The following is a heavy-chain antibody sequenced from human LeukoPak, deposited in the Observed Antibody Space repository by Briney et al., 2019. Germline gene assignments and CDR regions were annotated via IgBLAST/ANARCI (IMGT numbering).Heavy chain of an antibody. J-gene: IGHJ4*02. CDR3: ARGGWNKFDY. D-gene: IGHD1-1*01. Sequence: SETLSLTCAVYGGSFSGYYWSWIRQPPGKGLEWIGEINHSGNTNYNPSLKSRVTISVDTSKNQFSLKLSSVTAADTAVYYCARGGWNKFDYWGQGTLVTVSS. CDR2: INHSGNT. V-gene: IGHV4-34*01. CDR1: GGSFSGYY.